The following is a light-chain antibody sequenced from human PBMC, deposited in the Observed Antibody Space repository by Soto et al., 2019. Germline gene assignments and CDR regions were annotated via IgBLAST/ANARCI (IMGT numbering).Light chain of an antibody. CDR2: EVN. Sequence: QSVLTQPASVAGSPGQSITISCTGTSSDVGGFNYVSWYQQHPGKAPKLVIFEVNNRPSGVSNRFSGSKSGSTASLTISGLQAEDEADYYCSSFTSSNTVVFGGGTKVTVL. CDR1: SSDVGGFNY. V-gene: IGLV2-14*01. CDR3: SSFTSSNTVV. J-gene: IGLJ2*01.